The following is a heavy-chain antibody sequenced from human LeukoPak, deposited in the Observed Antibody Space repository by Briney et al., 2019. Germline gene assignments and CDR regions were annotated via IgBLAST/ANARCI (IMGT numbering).Heavy chain of an antibody. V-gene: IGHV3-23*01. J-gene: IGHJ4*02. D-gene: IGHD6-19*01. CDR3: AKDRQWLVPKNFDY. CDR1: GFTFSSYA. Sequence: GGSLRLSCAASGFTFSSYAMSWVRQAPGKGLEWVSAISGSGGSTYYADPVKGRFTISRDDSKNTLYLQMNSLRAEDTAVYYCAKDRQWLVPKNFDYWGQGTLVTVSS. CDR2: ISGSGGST.